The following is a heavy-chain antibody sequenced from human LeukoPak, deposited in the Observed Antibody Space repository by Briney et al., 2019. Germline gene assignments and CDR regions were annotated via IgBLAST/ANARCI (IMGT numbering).Heavy chain of an antibody. CDR3: ARGGRGYSYLDAFDI. CDR2: IYSGGST. CDR1: GFTVSSNY. J-gene: IGHJ3*02. D-gene: IGHD5-18*01. Sequence: GGSLRLSCAASGFTVSSNYMSWVRQAPGKGLEWVSVIYSGGSTYYADSVKGRFTISRDNSKNTLYLQMNSLRAEDTAVYYCARGGRGYSYLDAFDIWGQGTMVTVSS. V-gene: IGHV3-66*01.